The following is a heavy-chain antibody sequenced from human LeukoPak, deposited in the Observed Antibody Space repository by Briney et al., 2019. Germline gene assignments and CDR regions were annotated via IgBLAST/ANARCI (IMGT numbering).Heavy chain of an antibody. Sequence: SETLSFTCTASGGSISSSSYYWGWIRQPPGKGLEWIGSIYYSGSTYYNPSLKSRVTISVDTSKNQFSLKLSSVTAADTAVYYCARGQYYYDSSGALDYWGQGTLVTVSS. CDR2: IYYSGST. CDR3: ARGQYYYDSSGALDY. D-gene: IGHD3-22*01. CDR1: GGSISSSSYY. V-gene: IGHV4-39*01. J-gene: IGHJ4*02.